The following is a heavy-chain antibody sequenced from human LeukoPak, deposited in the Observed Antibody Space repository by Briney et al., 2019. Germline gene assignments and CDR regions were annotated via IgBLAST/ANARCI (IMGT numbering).Heavy chain of an antibody. D-gene: IGHD6-19*01. Sequence: SETLSLTCAVYGGSFSGYYWSWIRQPPGKWLEWIGEINHSGSTNYNPSLKSRVTISVDTSKNQFSLKLSSVTAADTAVYYCARRPAVAGSNWFDPWGQGTLVTVSS. CDR1: GGSFSGYY. V-gene: IGHV4-34*01. CDR2: INHSGST. CDR3: ARRPAVAGSNWFDP. J-gene: IGHJ5*02.